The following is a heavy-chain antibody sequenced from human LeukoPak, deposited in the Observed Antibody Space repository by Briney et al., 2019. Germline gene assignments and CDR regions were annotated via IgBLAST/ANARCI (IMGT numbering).Heavy chain of an antibody. D-gene: IGHD2-15*01. Sequence: ASVKVSCKAFGYTFTSYDIDWVRQATGQGLEWMGWMNPNSGNTGYAQKFQGRVTITRNTSISTAYMELSSLRSEDTAVYYCATEVVAATSPWKWGQGTLVTVSS. CDR3: ATEVVAATSPWK. J-gene: IGHJ4*02. CDR2: MNPNSGNT. V-gene: IGHV1-8*03. CDR1: GYTFTSYD.